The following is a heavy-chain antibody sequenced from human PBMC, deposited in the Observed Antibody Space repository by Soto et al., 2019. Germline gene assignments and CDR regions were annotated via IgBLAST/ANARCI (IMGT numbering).Heavy chain of an antibody. D-gene: IGHD3-3*01. J-gene: IGHJ4*02. CDR1: GYTFTSYG. V-gene: IGHV1-18*04. CDR3: ARVLRFLEWLFGPGDY. Sequence: ASVKVSCKAPGYTFTSYGISWVRQAPGQGLEWMGWISAYNGNTNYAQKLQGRVTMTTDTSTSTAYMELRSLRSDDTAVYYCARVLRFLEWLFGPGDYWGQGTLVTVSS. CDR2: ISAYNGNT.